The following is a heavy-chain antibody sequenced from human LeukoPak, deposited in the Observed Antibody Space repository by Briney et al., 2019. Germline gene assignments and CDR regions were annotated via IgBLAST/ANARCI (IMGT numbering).Heavy chain of an antibody. CDR2: ISSSSSTT. J-gene: IGHJ4*02. Sequence: GGSLRLSCAASGLSFSTYTMNWVRQAPAKGPERVSYISSSSSTTYYADSVKGRFTMSKDNAKKSLYLQMNSLRAEDTAVYYCASWAGAAVGFNGPLDYWGQGTLVTVSS. V-gene: IGHV3-48*01. CDR3: ASWAGAAVGFNGPLDY. D-gene: IGHD6-13*01. CDR1: GLSFSTYT.